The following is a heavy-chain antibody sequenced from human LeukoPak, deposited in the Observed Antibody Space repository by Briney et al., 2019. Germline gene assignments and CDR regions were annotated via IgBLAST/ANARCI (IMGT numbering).Heavy chain of an antibody. CDR1: GGSISSYY. D-gene: IGHD3-22*01. CDR2: IYTSGSISGNT. V-gene: IGHV4-4*07. J-gene: IGHJ3*02. Sequence: KSSETLSLTCTVSGGSISSYYWSWIRQPAGKGLEWIGRIYTSGSISGNTNYNPSLKSRVTMSVDRSKNQFSLKLSSVTAADTAVYYCARDRYCYDSSTYYSAFHTWGQGTMVTVSS. CDR3: ARDRYCYDSSTYYSAFHT.